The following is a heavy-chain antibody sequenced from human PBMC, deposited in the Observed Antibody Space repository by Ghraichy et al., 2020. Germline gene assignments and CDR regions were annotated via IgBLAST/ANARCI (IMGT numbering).Heavy chain of an antibody. CDR3: FTNWAKVRAGDY. V-gene: IGHV3-23*01. D-gene: IGHD6-19*01. J-gene: IGHJ4*02. CDR1: GFIFNKYA. CDR2: INKDGFDP. Sequence: GGSLRLSCAASGFIFNKYAMNWVRQGPGKGLEWVATINKDGFDPSYIYSVRGRFTISRDNSRNTIYLQMNSLRVDYTAVYYCFTNWAKVRAGDYWGQGTLVTLS.